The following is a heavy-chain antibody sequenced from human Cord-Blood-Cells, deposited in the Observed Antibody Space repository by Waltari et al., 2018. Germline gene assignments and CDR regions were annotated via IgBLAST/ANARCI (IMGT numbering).Heavy chain of an antibody. CDR2: LSAYNGNT. D-gene: IGHD1-20*01. Sequence: QVQPVQSGAEVKKPVASVKVSCKASGYTFTSYGISWVRKAPGQGVEWMGWLSAYNGNTNSAQELQGRVTMTTDTSTSTAYMELRSLRSDDTAVYYWERAYITGPYYYMDVWGKVTTVTVSS. V-gene: IGHV1-18*04. J-gene: IGHJ6*03. CDR1: GYTFTSYG. CDR3: ERAYITGPYYYMDV.